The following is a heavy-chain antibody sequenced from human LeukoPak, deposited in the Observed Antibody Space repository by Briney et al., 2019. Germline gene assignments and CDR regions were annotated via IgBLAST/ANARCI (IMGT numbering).Heavy chain of an antibody. D-gene: IGHD2-15*01. CDR1: GFTFNNYG. Sequence: KTGGSLRLSCAASGFTFNNYGMDWVRQAPGKGLEWVAVIWYDGSDKYYADSVKGRFTISRDNSKNTLYLQMNSLRAEDTAVYYCARGLGDAGGRAFDIWGQGTMVTVSS. J-gene: IGHJ3*02. CDR2: IWYDGSDK. CDR3: ARGLGDAGGRAFDI. V-gene: IGHV3-33*01.